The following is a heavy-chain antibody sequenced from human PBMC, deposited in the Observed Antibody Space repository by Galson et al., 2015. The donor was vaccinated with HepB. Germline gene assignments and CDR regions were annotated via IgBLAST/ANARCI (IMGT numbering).Heavy chain of an antibody. CDR1: GYTFNNYD. D-gene: IGHD3-22*01. V-gene: IGHV1-8*01. CDR3: ARSHPFYFESAVFGAFDI. J-gene: IGHJ3*02. CDR2: MNPNSGNT. Sequence: QSGAEVKKPGESLKISCKASGYTFNNYDINWVRQATGQGLEWMGWMNPNSGNTGYKQNFQGRVTMTRDTSISTAYMELSSLTSEDTAVYYCARSHPFYFESAVFGAFDIWGQGTRVTVSS.